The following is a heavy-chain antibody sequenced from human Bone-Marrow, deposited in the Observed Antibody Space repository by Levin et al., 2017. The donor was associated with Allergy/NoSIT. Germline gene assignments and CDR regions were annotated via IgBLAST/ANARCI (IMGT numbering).Heavy chain of an antibody. Sequence: ASVKVSCKASGYTFTSYFITWVRQAPGQGLEWMGWISGSNGNTNYAQKLQDRVTMTTDTSTNTVYMDLRSLTSDDTAGYYCARRAAAAAYHNWGQGTLVTVSS. D-gene: IGHD6-13*01. CDR1: GYTFTSYF. CDR2: ISGSNGNT. CDR3: ARRAAAAAYHN. V-gene: IGHV1-18*01. J-gene: IGHJ4*02.